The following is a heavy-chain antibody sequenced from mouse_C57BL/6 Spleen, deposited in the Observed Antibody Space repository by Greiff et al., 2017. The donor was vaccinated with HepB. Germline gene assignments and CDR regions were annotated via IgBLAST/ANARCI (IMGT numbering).Heavy chain of an antibody. CDR1: GYTFTSFW. CDR2: IHPNSGST. J-gene: IGHJ1*03. Sequence: QVQLQQPGAELVKPGASVKLSCKASGYTFTSFWMHWVKQRPGQGLEWIGMIHPNSGSTNYNEKFKSKATLTVDKSSSTAYMQLSSLTSEDSAVYYCAREGTTVWYFDVWGTGTTVTVSP. CDR3: AREGTTVWYFDV. V-gene: IGHV1-64*01. D-gene: IGHD1-1*01.